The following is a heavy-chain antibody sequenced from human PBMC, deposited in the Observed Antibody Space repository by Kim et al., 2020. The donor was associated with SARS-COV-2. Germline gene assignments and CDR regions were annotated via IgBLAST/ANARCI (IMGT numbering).Heavy chain of an antibody. CDR3: ARHAHIGFGEFAWFDP. CDR1: GGSISSSSYY. V-gene: IGHV4-39*01. CDR2: IYYSGST. Sequence: SETLSLTCTVSGGSISSSSYYWGWIRQPPGKGLEWIGSIYYSGSTYYNPSLKSRVTISVDTSKNQFSLKLSSVTAADTAVYYCARHAHIGFGEFAWFDP. J-gene: IGHJ5*02. D-gene: IGHD3-10*01.